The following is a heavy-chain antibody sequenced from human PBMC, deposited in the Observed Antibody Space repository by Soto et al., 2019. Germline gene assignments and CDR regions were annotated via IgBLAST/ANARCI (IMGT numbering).Heavy chain of an antibody. D-gene: IGHD2-2*01. CDR3: ARDRTRRSTSCYDY. CDR2: IWYDGSNK. Sequence: QAQLVESGGGVVQPGRSLRLSCAASGFTFSSYGMHWVRQAPGKGLEWVAVIWYDGSNKYYADSVKGRFTISRDNSKNTLYLQMNSLRAEDTAVYYCARDRTRRSTSCYDYWGQGTLVTVSS. V-gene: IGHV3-33*01. CDR1: GFTFSSYG. J-gene: IGHJ4*02.